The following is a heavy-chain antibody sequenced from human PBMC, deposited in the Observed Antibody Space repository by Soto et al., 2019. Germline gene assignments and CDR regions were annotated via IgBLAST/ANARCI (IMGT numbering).Heavy chain of an antibody. J-gene: IGHJ3*01. CDR2: ISGSGGST. CDR1: GCTFRSYS. V-gene: IGHV3-23*01. CDR3: ARRTPGTGYI. D-gene: IGHD3-9*01. Sequence: GGSLILSCAASGCTFRSYSMSWVRQAPGKGLEWVSAISGSGGSTYYADSVKGRFTISRDNSKNTLYLQMNSLRAEDTAVYYCARRTPGTGYIRGQGTMVTVSS.